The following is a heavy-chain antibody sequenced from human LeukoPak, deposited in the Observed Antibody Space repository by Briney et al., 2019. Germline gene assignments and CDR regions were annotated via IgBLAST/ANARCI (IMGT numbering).Heavy chain of an antibody. CDR3: ARVLYSYGLSRTYYFDY. D-gene: IGHD5-18*01. Sequence: SETLSLTCTVSGGSVSSDSYFWTWIRQPPGKGLEWIGYIYYSGSTNYNPSLKSRVTISVDTSKNQFSLKLSSVTAADTAVYYCARVLYSYGLSRTYYFDYWGQGTLVTVSS. CDR2: IYYSGST. CDR1: GGSVSSDSYF. V-gene: IGHV4-61*01. J-gene: IGHJ4*02.